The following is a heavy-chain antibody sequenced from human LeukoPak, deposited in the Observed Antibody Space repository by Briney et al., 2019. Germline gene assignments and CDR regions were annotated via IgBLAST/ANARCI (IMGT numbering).Heavy chain of an antibody. V-gene: IGHV3-7*01. J-gene: IGHJ4*02. CDR1: GFTFSSYW. D-gene: IGHD3-16*02. Sequence: AGGSLRLSCAASGFTFSSYWMSWVRQAPGKGLEWVANIKQDGSEKYYVDSVKGRFTISRDNSRNTLYLQMNSLRAEDTAVYYCARDLATRQRTGLYDSWGQGALVTVSS. CDR2: IKQDGSEK. CDR3: ARDLATRQRTGLYDS.